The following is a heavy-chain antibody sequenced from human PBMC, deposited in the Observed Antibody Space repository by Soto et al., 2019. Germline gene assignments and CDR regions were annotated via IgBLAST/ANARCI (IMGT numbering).Heavy chain of an antibody. J-gene: IGHJ6*03. D-gene: IGHD1-1*01. V-gene: IGHV3-13*01. CDR3: ARGSVSGTTVHYYYYYMDV. Sequence: EVQLVESGGGLVQPGGSLRLSCAASGFTFSSYDMHWVRQATGKGLEWVSAIGTAGDTYYPGSVKGRFTISRENAKNSLYLQMNSLRAGDTAVYYCARGSVSGTTVHYYYYYMDVWGKGTTVTVAS. CDR1: GFTFSSYD. CDR2: IGTAGDT.